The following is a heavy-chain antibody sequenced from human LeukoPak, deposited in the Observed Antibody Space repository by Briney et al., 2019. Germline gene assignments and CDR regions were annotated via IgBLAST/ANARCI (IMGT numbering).Heavy chain of an antibody. J-gene: IGHJ4*02. CDR2: IYYSGST. D-gene: IGHD4-17*01. CDR3: ARHGSSNYGDYL. V-gene: IGHV4-39*01. Sequence: PSETLSLTCTVSGGSISSSSYYWGWIRQPPGKGLEWIGSIYYSGSTYYNPSLKSRDTISVDTSKNQFSLKLSSVTAADTAVYYCARHGSSNYGDYLGGQGTLVTVSS. CDR1: GGSISSSSYY.